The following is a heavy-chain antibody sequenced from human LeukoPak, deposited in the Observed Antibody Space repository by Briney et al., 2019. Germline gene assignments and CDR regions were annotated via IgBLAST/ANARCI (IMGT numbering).Heavy chain of an antibody. D-gene: IGHD3-16*01. CDR1: GYTFSGYG. Sequence: GGSLRLSCVASGYTFSGYGMHWVRQAPGKGLEWVAFIHYNGNNRYYADSVKGRSTISRDNSKNTLYLQMNSLRADDTAVYYCAKDTPLCYFDYWGQGTLVTVSS. J-gene: IGHJ4*02. CDR2: IHYNGNNR. V-gene: IGHV3-30*02. CDR3: AKDTPLCYFDY.